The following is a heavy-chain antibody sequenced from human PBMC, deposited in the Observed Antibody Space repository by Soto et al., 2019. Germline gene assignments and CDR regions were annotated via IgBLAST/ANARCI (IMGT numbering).Heavy chain of an antibody. CDR2: IIPIFGTA. CDR1: GGTFRSYA. CDR3: ASSYYDYVWGSYRYSEFDY. D-gene: IGHD3-16*02. V-gene: IGHV1-69*01. J-gene: IGHJ4*02. Sequence: QVQLVQSGAEVKKPGSSVKVSCKASGGTFRSYAISWVRQAPGQGLEWMGGIIPIFGTANYAQKFQGRVTFTADESTSTAYMELSSLRSEDTAVYYCASSYYDYVWGSYRYSEFDYWGQGTLVTVSS.